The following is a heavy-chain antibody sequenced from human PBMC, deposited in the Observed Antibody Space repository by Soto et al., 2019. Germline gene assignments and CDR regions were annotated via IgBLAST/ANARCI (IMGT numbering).Heavy chain of an antibody. CDR3: ARRGGGVVLAATTPFDY. CDR1: SGSISTANW. J-gene: IGHJ4*02. D-gene: IGHD2-15*01. V-gene: IGHV4-4*02. Sequence: QVPLQESGPRLVRPSGTLSLTCTVSSGSISTANWWSWVRQPPGRGLEWIGEIYHSGSTKYNLSLKSRATLSVDKPKNQFSLRLSSVTAADTATYYCARRGGGVVLAATTPFDYWGQGTLVTVSS. CDR2: IYHSGST.